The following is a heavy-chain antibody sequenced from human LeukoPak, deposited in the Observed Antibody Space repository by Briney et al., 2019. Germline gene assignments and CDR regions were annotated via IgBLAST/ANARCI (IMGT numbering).Heavy chain of an antibody. D-gene: IGHD6-13*01. CDR3: AKRASYSSSWYNY. V-gene: IGHV3-23*01. J-gene: IGHJ4*02. CDR1: GFTFSSYA. Sequence: PGGSLRLSCTASGFTFSSYAMSWVRQAPGKGLEGVSAISGSGGSTYYADSVKGRFTISRDNSKNTLYLQMNSLRAEDTAVYYCAKRASYSSSWYNYWGQGTLVTVSS. CDR2: ISGSGGST.